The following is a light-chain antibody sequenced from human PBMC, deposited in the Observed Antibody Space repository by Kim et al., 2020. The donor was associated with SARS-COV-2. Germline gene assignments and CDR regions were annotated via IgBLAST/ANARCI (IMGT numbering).Light chain of an antibody. J-gene: IGLJ1*01. Sequence: SYELTQPPSVSVSPGQTASITCSGDKLGDKYACWYQQKPGQSPVLVIYQDSKRPSGIPERFSGSNSGKTATLTISGTQAMDEADYYCQAWDSSTFYVFGT. V-gene: IGLV3-1*01. CDR3: QAWDSSTFYV. CDR1: KLGDKY. CDR2: QDS.